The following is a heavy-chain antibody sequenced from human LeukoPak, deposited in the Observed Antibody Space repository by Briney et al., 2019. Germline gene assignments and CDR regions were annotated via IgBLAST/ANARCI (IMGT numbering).Heavy chain of an antibody. J-gene: IGHJ4*02. Sequence: ASVKVSCKASGYTLTGYAMNWVRQAPGHGLEWMGWINTSTGKPTYAQGFTGRFVFSLDTSVSTAYLQISSLKAEDTAVYYCARDSPPDYYGSRSYYTIDYWGQGTLVTVSS. V-gene: IGHV7-4-1*02. CDR2: INTSTGKP. CDR3: ARDSPPDYYGSRSYYTIDY. CDR1: GYTLTGYA. D-gene: IGHD3-10*01.